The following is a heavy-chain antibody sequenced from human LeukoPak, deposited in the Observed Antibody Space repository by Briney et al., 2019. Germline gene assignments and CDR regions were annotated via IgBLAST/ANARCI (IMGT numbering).Heavy chain of an antibody. D-gene: IGHD3-22*01. CDR2: ISAYNGNT. Sequence: ASVKVSCKASGYTFTSYGISWVRQAPGQGLEWMGWISAYNGNTNYAQKLQGRVTMTTDTSTSTAYMELRSLRSDDTAVYYCAGDNSVYYYDSSGYYKNDYWGQGTLVTVS. J-gene: IGHJ4*02. V-gene: IGHV1-18*01. CDR3: AGDNSVYYYDSSGYYKNDY. CDR1: GYTFTSYG.